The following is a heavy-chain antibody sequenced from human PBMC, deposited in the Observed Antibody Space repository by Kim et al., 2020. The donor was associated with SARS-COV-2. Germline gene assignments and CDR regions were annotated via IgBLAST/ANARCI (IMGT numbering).Heavy chain of an antibody. CDR2: ISCNSGNI. J-gene: IGHJ4*03. V-gene: IGHV3-9*01. CDR1: GFTFDDYA. D-gene: IGHD3-10*01. Sequence: GGSLRLSCAASGFTFDDYAMHWVRQAPGKGLEWVSGISCNSGNIGYADSVKGRFTISRDNAKNSLYLQMNSLRAEDTALYYCAIDLMGYGSGSYYDYLGHGTLVTVS. CDR3: AIDLMGYGSGSYYDY.